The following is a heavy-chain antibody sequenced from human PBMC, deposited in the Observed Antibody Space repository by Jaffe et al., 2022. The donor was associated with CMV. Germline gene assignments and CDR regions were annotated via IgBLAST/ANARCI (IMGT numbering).Heavy chain of an antibody. V-gene: IGHV4-4*02. Sequence: QVQLQESGPGLVKPSGTLSLTCVVSGDSISSGDWWSWVRQSPGKGLEWIGDVSQGGGVNYNPSFRSRVSMSVEKSDNHFSLRLTSVTAADTAIYYCARVVIGVGVDGPENWFDPWGQGTLVTVSS. J-gene: IGHJ5*02. CDR1: GDSISSGDW. CDR2: VSQGGGV. CDR3: ARVVIGVGVDGPENWFDP. D-gene: IGHD3-3*01.